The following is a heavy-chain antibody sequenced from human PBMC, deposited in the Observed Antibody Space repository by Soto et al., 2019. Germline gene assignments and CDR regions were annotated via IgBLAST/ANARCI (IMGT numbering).Heavy chain of an antibody. CDR3: ARQFSPFLGMAPTPGGMDV. D-gene: IGHD3-16*01. J-gene: IGHJ6*02. CDR1: GGSFSGYY. Sequence: TLSLTCAVYGGSFSGYYWSWIRQPPGKGLEWIGEINHSGSTNYNPSLKSRVTISVDTSKNQFSLKLSSVTAADTAVYYCARQFSPFLGMAPTPGGMDVWGQGTTVTVSS. V-gene: IGHV4-34*01. CDR2: INHSGST.